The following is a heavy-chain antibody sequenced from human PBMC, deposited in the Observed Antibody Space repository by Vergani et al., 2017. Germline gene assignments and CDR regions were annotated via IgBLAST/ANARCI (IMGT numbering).Heavy chain of an antibody. J-gene: IGHJ4*02. CDR1: GYSISSGYY. D-gene: IGHD6-13*01. Sequence: QVQLQESGPGLVKPSETLSLTCTVSGYSISSGYYWGWIRQPPGKGLEWIGSIYYSGSTYYNPSLKSRVTISVDTSKNQFSLKLSSVTAADTAVYYCARGXGSSWGQGTLVTVSS. CDR2: IYYSGST. V-gene: IGHV4-38-2*02. CDR3: ARGXGSS.